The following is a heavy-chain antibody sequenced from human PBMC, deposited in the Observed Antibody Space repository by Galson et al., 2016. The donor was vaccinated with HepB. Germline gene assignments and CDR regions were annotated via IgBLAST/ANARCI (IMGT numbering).Heavy chain of an antibody. CDR2: ISHTGDNT. V-gene: IGHV3-23*01. CDR3: AKNGGPPNFDS. D-gene: IGHD3-16*01. Sequence: APGKGLEWVSTISHTGDNTYYADSVKGRFTISRDNSKNTLYLHLTSLRAEDTAVYFCAKNGGPPNFDSWGQGTLVTVSS. J-gene: IGHJ4*02.